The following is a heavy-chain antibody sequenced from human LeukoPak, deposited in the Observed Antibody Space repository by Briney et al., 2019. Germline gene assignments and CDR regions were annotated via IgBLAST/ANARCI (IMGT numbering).Heavy chain of an antibody. CDR2: ISSNGGST. J-gene: IGHJ4*02. Sequence: GGSLRLSCAASGFTFSSYAMHWVRQAPGKGLEYVSAISSNGGSTYYANSVKGRFTISRDNSKNTLYLQMNSLRAEDTAVYYCARLHSSSWYVEDYWGQGTLVTVSS. CDR1: GFTFSSYA. V-gene: IGHV3-64*01. D-gene: IGHD6-13*01. CDR3: ARLHSSSWYVEDY.